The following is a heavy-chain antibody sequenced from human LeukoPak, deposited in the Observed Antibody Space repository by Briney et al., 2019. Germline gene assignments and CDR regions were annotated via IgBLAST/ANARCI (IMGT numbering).Heavy chain of an antibody. CDR1: GFTFSNYD. CDR3: AKDFSGGSNWFDR. CDR2: IRYDGTNK. J-gene: IGHJ5*02. V-gene: IGHV3-30*02. D-gene: IGHD6-19*01. Sequence: PGGSLRLSCAASGFTFSNYDMHWVRQAPGKGLEWVAFIRYDGTNKFYADSVKGRFIISRDNSKNTLYLQMNSLRAEDTAVYYCAKDFSGGSNWFDRWGQGTLVTVSS.